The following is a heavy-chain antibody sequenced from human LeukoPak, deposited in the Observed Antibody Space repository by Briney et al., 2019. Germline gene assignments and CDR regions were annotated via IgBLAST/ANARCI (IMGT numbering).Heavy chain of an antibody. J-gene: IGHJ6*03. CDR2: ISGSGGST. CDR3: ARDQGSLPVWFYYYMDV. Sequence: GGSLRLSCAASGFTFSSYAMSWVRQAPGKGLEWVSAISGSGGSTYYADSVKGRFTISRDNSKNTLYLQMNSLRDEDTAVYYCARDQGSLPVWFYYYMDVWGSGTTVTVSS. V-gene: IGHV3-23*01. CDR1: GFTFSSYA. D-gene: IGHD3-16*01.